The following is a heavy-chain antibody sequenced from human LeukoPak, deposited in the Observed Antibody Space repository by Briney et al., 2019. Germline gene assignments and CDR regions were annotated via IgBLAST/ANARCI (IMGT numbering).Heavy chain of an antibody. CDR3: ARNERGSGWYGVYYYYMDV. D-gene: IGHD6-19*01. CDR1: GYTFTGYY. Sequence: ASVKVSCKASGYTFTGYYMHWVRQAPGQGLEWMGWINPNSGGTNYAQKFQGRVTMTRDTSISTAYMELSRLRSDDTAVHYCARNERGSGWYGVYYYYMDVWGKGTTVTVSS. CDR2: INPNSGGT. J-gene: IGHJ6*03. V-gene: IGHV1-2*02.